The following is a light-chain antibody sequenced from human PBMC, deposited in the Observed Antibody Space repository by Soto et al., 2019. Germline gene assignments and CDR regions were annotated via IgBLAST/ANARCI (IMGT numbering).Light chain of an antibody. J-gene: IGKJ2*01. CDR1: QSISNY. CDR2: DSS. Sequence: DIQMTQSPSSLSASVGDRVTITCRASQSISNYLSWYQQKPGKAPKLLIYDSSTLRSGVPSRFSGSGSGTDFTLTISSLQTEDFATYYCQQSYNAPRTFGQGTKLEIE. V-gene: IGKV1-39*01. CDR3: QQSYNAPRT.